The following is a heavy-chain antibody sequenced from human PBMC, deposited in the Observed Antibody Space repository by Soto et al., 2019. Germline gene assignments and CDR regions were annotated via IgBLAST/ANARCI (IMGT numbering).Heavy chain of an antibody. Sequence: QVQLVQSGAEVKKPGASVKVSCKTSGYIFTSYGISWVRKAPGQGIEWMGWISAYNGNTNYAQKLQGTVTMTTDTSSSTAYMELRSLRSDDTAVYYCARTYYYGSSGYSAFDYWGQGTLATVSS. D-gene: IGHD3-22*01. J-gene: IGHJ4*02. CDR3: ARTYYYGSSGYSAFDY. CDR2: ISAYNGNT. CDR1: GYIFTSYG. V-gene: IGHV1-18*01.